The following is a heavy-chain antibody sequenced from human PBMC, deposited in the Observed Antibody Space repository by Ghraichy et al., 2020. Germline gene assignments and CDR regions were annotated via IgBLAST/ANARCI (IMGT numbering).Heavy chain of an antibody. CDR3: ARDEIVGATTGSYYGYYGMDV. CDR2: IIPILGIA. CDR1: GYTFTGYY. J-gene: IGHJ6*02. Sequence: SVKVSCKASGYTFTGYYMHWVRQAPGQGLEWMGRIIPILGIANYAQKFQGRVTITADKSTSTAYMELSSLRSEDTAVYYCARDEIVGATTGSYYGYYGMDVWGQGTTVTVSS. V-gene: IGHV1-69*04. D-gene: IGHD1-26*01.